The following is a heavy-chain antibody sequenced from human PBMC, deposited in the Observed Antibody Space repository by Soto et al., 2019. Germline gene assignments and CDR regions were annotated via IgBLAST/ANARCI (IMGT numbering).Heavy chain of an antibody. V-gene: IGHV3-30*18. CDR1: GFTFSSYG. Sequence: GGSLRLSCAASGFTFSSYGMHWVRQAPGKGLEWVAVISYDGSNKYYADSVKGRFTISRDNSKNTLYLQMNSLRAEDTAVYYCAKDRVGYSSSWYERDYYYYGMDVWGQGTTVTVSS. J-gene: IGHJ6*02. CDR3: AKDRVGYSSSWYERDYYYYGMDV. D-gene: IGHD6-13*01. CDR2: ISYDGSNK.